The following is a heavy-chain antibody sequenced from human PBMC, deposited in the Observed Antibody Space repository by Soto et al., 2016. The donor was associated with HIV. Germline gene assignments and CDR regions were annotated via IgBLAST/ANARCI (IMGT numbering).Heavy chain of an antibody. CDR3: ARRPPGGPPYNYDDAIDY. Sequence: VQLVESGGGVVQPGRSLRLSCAASGFTFSNFGMHWVRQAPGKGLEWVAIIWFDGSYTSYADSVKDRFTISRDNFKNTLFLQMNSLRVEDTAVYYCARRPPGGPPYNYDDAIDYWGQGTLVTVSS. CDR1: GFTFSNFG. CDR2: IWFDGSYT. D-gene: IGHD5-18*01. J-gene: IGHJ4*02. V-gene: IGHV3-33*01.